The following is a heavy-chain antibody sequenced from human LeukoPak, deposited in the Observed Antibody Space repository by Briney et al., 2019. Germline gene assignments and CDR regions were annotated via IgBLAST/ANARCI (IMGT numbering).Heavy chain of an antibody. J-gene: IGHJ6*03. CDR3: ARDGGSSHSYYYYYMDV. CDR1: GGSISSYY. V-gene: IGHV4-4*07. D-gene: IGHD2-2*01. Sequence: SETLSLTCTVSGGSISSYYWSWIRQPAGKGLEWIGRIYTSGSTNYNPSLKSRVTMSVDTSKNQFSLKLSSVTAADTAVYYCARDGGSSHSYYYYYMDVWGKGTTVTVSS. CDR2: IYTSGST.